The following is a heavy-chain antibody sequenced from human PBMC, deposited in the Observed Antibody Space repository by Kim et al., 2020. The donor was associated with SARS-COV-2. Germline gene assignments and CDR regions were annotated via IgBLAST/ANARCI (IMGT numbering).Heavy chain of an antibody. V-gene: IGHV4-31*02. Sequence: SLNSRVTISVDTSKNQFSLKLSSVTAADTAVYYCARGRITIFGVVTEFDYWGQGTLFTVSS. J-gene: IGHJ4*02. CDR3: ARGRITIFGVVTEFDY. D-gene: IGHD3-3*01.